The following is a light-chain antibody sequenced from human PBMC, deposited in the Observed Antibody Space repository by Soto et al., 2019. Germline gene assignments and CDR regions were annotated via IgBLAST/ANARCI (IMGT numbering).Light chain of an antibody. CDR1: QSIDNY. CDR2: GAS. J-gene: IGKJ1*01. Sequence: DIQMTQSPSSMSASVGDRATITCRASQSIDNYLHWYQHKPGKAPKLMINGASSLQSGVPSRFSGSGSGTDFTLTISSLQPEDFATYYCQQSDRTPPTFGQGTKVDIK. V-gene: IGKV1-39*01. CDR3: QQSDRTPPT.